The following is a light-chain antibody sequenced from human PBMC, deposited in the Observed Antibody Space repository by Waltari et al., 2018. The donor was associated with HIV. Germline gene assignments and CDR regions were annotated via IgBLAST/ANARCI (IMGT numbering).Light chain of an antibody. Sequence: QSVLTQPPSASGTPGQTVTISCSGSDSNLGTNTVNWYQQLPGAAPKLLIYTNTPRPAGVPDRFSGSKSGTSASLAISGLQSEDEALYYCSSWDGTLYGVAFGGGTKVTVL. CDR3: SSWDGTLYGVA. V-gene: IGLV1-44*01. CDR1: DSNLGTNT. CDR2: TNT. J-gene: IGLJ2*01.